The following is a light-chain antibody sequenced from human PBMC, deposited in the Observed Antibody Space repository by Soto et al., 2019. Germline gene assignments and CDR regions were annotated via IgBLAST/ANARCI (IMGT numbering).Light chain of an antibody. CDR3: IAYTGSSTSYV. J-gene: IGLJ1*01. CDR2: EVS. Sequence: QSALTQPASVSGSPGQSITISCSGTSSDVGSYDHVAWYQQFPGKTPKLTIYEVSNRPSGVSSRFSGSNSGNTASLTISGLQAEDEADYYCIAYTGSSTSYVFGTGTKVTVL. CDR1: SSDVGSYDH. V-gene: IGLV2-14*01.